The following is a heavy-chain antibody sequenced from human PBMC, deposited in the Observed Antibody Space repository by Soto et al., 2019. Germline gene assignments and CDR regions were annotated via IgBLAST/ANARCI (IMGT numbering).Heavy chain of an antibody. D-gene: IGHD1-20*01. CDR1: GGSISSGGYY. CDR2: IYYSVST. CDR3: ARGITSRASWFEP. V-gene: IGHV4-31*03. J-gene: IGHJ5*02. Sequence: SETLSLTCTVSGGSISSGGYYWSWIRQHPGKGLEWIGYIYYSVSTYYNPSLKSRVTISVDTSKNQFSLKLSSVTAADTAVYYCARGITSRASWFEPWGQGTLVTVSS.